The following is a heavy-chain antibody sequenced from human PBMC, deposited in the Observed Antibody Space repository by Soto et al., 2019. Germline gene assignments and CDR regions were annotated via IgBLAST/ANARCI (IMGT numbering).Heavy chain of an antibody. CDR1: GFTFNDYY. D-gene: IGHD5-12*01. Sequence: QVQLVESGGGLVKPGGSLRLSCAASGFTFNDYYMSWIRQAPGKGLEWLSYSNTIATHTNYADSVRGRFTVSRDNAKESLYLQMNSLRAEDTAVYYCARGAVDHLDHWGQGTLVTVSS. CDR3: ARGAVDHLDH. CDR2: SNTIATHT. J-gene: IGHJ4*02. V-gene: IGHV3-11*05.